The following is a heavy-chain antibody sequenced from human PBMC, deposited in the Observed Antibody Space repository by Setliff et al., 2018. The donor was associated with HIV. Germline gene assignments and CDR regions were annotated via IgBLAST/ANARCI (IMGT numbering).Heavy chain of an antibody. Sequence: GSLRLSCVVSGFAVSDAWMSWVRQAPGKGLEWLSYISSSSSSIYHADSVKGRFTISRDNTRSTLYLQMNRLRVEDTAVYYCVRGPQFRPHWGQGTLVTVSS. CDR2: ISSSSSSI. CDR3: VRGPQFRPH. J-gene: IGHJ4*02. V-gene: IGHV3-48*04. CDR1: GFAVSDAW.